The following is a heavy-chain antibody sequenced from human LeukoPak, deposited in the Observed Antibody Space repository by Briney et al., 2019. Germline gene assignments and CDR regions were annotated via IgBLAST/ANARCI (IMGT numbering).Heavy chain of an antibody. J-gene: IGHJ4*02. CDR3: AKDKAPLYSGYDWDLDF. D-gene: IGHD5-12*01. CDR1: GFTFSSYW. V-gene: IGHV3-7*03. Sequence: GGSLRLSCAASGFTFSSYWMSWVRQAPGKGLEWVANIKQDGSEKYYVDSVKGRFTISRDNAKNSVYLQMNSLRAEDTALYYCAKDKAPLYSGYDWDLDFWGQGTLVIVSS. CDR2: IKQDGSEK.